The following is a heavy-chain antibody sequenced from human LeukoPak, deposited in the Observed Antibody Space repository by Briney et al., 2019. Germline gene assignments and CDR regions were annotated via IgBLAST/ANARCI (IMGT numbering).Heavy chain of an antibody. CDR2: IYYSGST. J-gene: IGHJ4*02. CDR3: ARLYYDSSGYYQICYFDY. Sequence: LTCTVXGGSISSSSYYWGWIRQPPGKGLEWLGSIYYSGSTYYNPSLKSRVTISVDTSKNQFSLNLSSVTAADTAVYYCARLYYDSSGYYQICYFDYWGQGTLVTVSS. V-gene: IGHV4-39*01. D-gene: IGHD3-22*01. CDR1: GGSISSSSYY.